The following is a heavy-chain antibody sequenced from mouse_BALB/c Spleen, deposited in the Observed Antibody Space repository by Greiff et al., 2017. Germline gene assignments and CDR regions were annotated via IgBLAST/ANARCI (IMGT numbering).Heavy chain of an antibody. V-gene: IGHV1S56*01. J-gene: IGHJ4*01. Sequence: VQVVESGPELEKPGASVKISCKASGYSFTGYNMNWVKQRPGQGLEWIGWIYPGDGSTKYNEKFKGKATLTADKSSSTAYMQLSSLTSENSAVYFCARGDYYGYEAMDYWGQGTSVTVSS. CDR3: ARGDYYGYEAMDY. D-gene: IGHD1-2*01. CDR1: GYSFTGYN. CDR2: IYPGDGST.